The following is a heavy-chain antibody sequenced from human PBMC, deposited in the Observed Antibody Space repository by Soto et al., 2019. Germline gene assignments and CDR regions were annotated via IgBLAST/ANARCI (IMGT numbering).Heavy chain of an antibody. Sequence: EVQLLESGGGLIQPGGSLRLSCAASGFSFRCCAMSLVRPPPGKVLEWVSAISGSAGSTYYEDSVKGRFTISRDTSKNTLYLQMNSLRAEDTAVYYCVKVIVVVVAAGWFDPWGQGTLVTVSS. CDR1: GFSFRCCA. CDR3: VKVIVVVVAAGWFDP. V-gene: IGHV3-23*01. J-gene: IGHJ5*02. D-gene: IGHD2-15*01. CDR2: ISGSAGST.